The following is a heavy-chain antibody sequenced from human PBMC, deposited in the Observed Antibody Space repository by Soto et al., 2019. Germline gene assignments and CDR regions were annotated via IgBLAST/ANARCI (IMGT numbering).Heavy chain of an antibody. J-gene: IGHJ4*02. CDR3: ARGLGGATLAGFDY. CDR1: GGTFSSYA. V-gene: IGHV1-69*05. D-gene: IGHD1-26*01. Sequence: SVKVSCKASGGTFSSYAISWVRQAPGQGLEWMGGIIPIFGTANYAQKFQGRVTMTRNTSISTAYMELSSLRSEDTAGYYCARGLGGATLAGFDYWGQGTLVTVSS. CDR2: IIPIFGTA.